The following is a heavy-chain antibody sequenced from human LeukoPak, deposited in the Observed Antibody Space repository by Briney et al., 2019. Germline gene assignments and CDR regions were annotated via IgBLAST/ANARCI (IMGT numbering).Heavy chain of an antibody. CDR2: INTDGSNT. V-gene: IGHV3-74*01. J-gene: IGHJ4*02. CDR1: GFTFSSFW. Sequence: GGSLRLSCAASGFTFSSFWMHWVRQAPGNGLVWASFINTDGSNTTYADSVKGRFTVSRDNAKNTLYLQMSGLRAEDTAVYYCAREWKKTGAFDYWGQGTLVTVSS. CDR3: AREWKKTGAFDY. D-gene: IGHD1-1*01.